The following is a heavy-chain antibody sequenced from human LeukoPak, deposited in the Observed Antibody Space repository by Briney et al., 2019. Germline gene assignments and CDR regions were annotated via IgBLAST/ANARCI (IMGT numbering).Heavy chain of an antibody. CDR2: INSDGSST. J-gene: IGHJ3*02. CDR1: GFTFSSYW. D-gene: IGHD3-10*01. V-gene: IGHV3-74*01. Sequence: GGSLRLSCAASGFTFSSYWMHWVRQVPGKGLVWVSRINSDGSSTSYADSVKGRFTISRDNAKNTLYLQMNSLRAEDTAVYYCAREKGTMIRAMAFEMWGQGTMVTVSS. CDR3: AREKGTMIRAMAFEM.